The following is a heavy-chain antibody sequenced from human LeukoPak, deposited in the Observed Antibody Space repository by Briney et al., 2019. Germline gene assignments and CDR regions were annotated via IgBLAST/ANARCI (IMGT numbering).Heavy chain of an antibody. CDR2: ISYSGST. D-gene: IGHD6-19*01. CDR1: GGSISSGSYY. J-gene: IGHJ1*01. CDR3: ASASQWLVWGD. V-gene: IGHV4-61*01. Sequence: SETLFLTCTVSGGSISSGSYYWSWIRQPPGKGLEWIGYISYSGSTNYFPSLKSRVTMSLDTSKNQLSLTLSSMTAADTAVYYCASASQWLVWGDWGQGTLVTVSS.